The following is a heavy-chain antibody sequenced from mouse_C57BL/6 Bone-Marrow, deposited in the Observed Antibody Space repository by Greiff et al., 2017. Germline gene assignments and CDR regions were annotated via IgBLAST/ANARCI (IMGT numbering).Heavy chain of an antibody. J-gene: IGHJ3*01. Sequence: VKPGASVKISCKASGYTFTDYYMNWVKQSHGKSLEWIGDINPNNGGTSYNQKFKGKATLTVDKSSSTAYMELRSLTSEDSAVYYCATRQLRLPFAYWGQGTLVTVSA. CDR2: INPNNGGT. D-gene: IGHD3-2*02. CDR1: GYTFTDYY. V-gene: IGHV1-26*01. CDR3: ATRQLRLPFAY.